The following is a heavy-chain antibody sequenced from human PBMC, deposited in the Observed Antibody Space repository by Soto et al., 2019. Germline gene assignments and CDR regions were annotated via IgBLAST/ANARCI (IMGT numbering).Heavy chain of an antibody. D-gene: IGHD2-15*01. Sequence: GGTLRLSCAASGFDYSTFNMNWVRQAPGKGLEWISYISSGRGTIYYADSVKGRFTISREDAHDFLYLQINYLRVPDTAAFSCTRDSPAPRSDQRNWFDTWGQGNLVIFSS. CDR1: GFDYSTFN. V-gene: IGHV3-48*01. J-gene: IGHJ5*02. CDR2: ISSGRGTI. CDR3: TRDSPAPRSDQRNWFDT.